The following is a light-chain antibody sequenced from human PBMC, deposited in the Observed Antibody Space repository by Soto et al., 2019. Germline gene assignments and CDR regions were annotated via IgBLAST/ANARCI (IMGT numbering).Light chain of an antibody. CDR2: GAS. CDR3: QQYGSSPPT. V-gene: IGKV3-20*01. Sequence: EIVLTQSPGTLSLSPGERATLSCRASQSVSTNYLAWYQRKPGQAPRLLIYGASSRATDLPNRFSGSGSGTDFTLTITRLKAEDFAVYYCQQYGSSPPTFGQETQVEIK. CDR1: QSVSTNY. J-gene: IGKJ1*01.